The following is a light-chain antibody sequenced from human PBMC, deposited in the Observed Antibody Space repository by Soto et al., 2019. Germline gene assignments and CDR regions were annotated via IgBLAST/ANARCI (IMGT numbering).Light chain of an antibody. CDR2: GAS. J-gene: IGKJ4*01. V-gene: IGKV1-17*03. CDR1: QAISHY. Sequence: DIQMTQSPSAMSASVGDRVTITCRASQAISHYLAWFHQRPGEVPKRLIYGASTLQSGVPSRFSGSGSGTEFTLTISSLQPEDFGTYXCLQHNTYPLSFGGGTQVE. CDR3: LQHNTYPLS.